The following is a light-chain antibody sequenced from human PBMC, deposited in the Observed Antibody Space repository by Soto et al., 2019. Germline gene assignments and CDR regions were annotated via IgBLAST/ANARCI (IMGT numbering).Light chain of an antibody. V-gene: IGKV3-11*01. CDR2: DAS. CDR3: QHRSNWPWT. CDR1: QSVSAY. Sequence: EIVLTQSPVTLSLSPGERATLSCRASQSVSAYLAWFQQKAGQPPRLLIYDASDRASGVPPRFSGSGSGTDFTPPITGLEPEDSAVYYCQHRSNWPWTFGQGTKVEV. J-gene: IGKJ1*01.